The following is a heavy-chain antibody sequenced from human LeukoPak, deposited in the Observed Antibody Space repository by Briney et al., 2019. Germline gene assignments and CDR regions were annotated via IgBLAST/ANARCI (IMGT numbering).Heavy chain of an antibody. D-gene: IGHD1-26*01. J-gene: IGHJ4*02. CDR2: VDYSGST. V-gene: IGHV4-59*01. CDR3: ARVGSGSFDY. CDR1: RDSISTYY. Sequence: SETLSLTCTVSRDSISTYYWGWIRQPPGKELEWIGYVDYSGSTNYNPSLKSRLTISIDTSKNQFSLRLSSVTAADSALYYCARVGSGSFDYWGQGTLVTVSS.